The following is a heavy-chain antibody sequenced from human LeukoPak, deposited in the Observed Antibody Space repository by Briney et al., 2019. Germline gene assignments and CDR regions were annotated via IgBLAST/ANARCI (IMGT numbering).Heavy chain of an antibody. D-gene: IGHD1-14*01. V-gene: IGHV1-69*13. CDR3: ARGTTQENHRFDY. Sequence: ASVKVSCKASGGTFSSYAISWVRQAPGQGREWMGGIIPIFGTANYAQKFQGRVTITADESTSTAYMELSSLRSEDTAVYYCARGTTQENHRFDYWGQGTLVTVSS. CDR2: IIPIFGTA. CDR1: GGTFSSYA. J-gene: IGHJ4*02.